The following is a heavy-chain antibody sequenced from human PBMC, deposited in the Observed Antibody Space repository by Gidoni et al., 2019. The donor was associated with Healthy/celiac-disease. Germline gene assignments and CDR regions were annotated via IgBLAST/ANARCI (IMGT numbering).Heavy chain of an antibody. D-gene: IGHD2-8*01. CDR1: GFPFSSYA. J-gene: IGHJ4*02. Sequence: EVQLVESGGGLVQPGGSLRLSCSASGFPFSSYAMHWVRQAPGKGLEYVSAISSNGGSTYYADSVKGRFTISRDNSKNTLYLQMSSLRAEDTAVYYCVKDFGVLMAAPDYWGQGTLVTVSS. V-gene: IGHV3-64D*08. CDR3: VKDFGVLMAAPDY. CDR2: ISSNGGST.